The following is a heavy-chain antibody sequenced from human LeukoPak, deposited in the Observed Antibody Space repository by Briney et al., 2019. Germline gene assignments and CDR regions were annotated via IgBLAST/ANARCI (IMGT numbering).Heavy chain of an antibody. CDR2: IRYDGSNK. V-gene: IGHV3-30*02. Sequence: GGSLRLSCAASGFTFSSYGMHWVRQAPGKGLEWVAFIRYDGSNKYYADSVKGRFTISRDNSKNTLYLQMNNLRAEDTAVYYCAKDIEYNWNYDSRSPFDYWGQGTLVTVSS. CDR1: GFTFSSYG. CDR3: AKDIEYNWNYDSRSPFDY. D-gene: IGHD1-7*01. J-gene: IGHJ4*02.